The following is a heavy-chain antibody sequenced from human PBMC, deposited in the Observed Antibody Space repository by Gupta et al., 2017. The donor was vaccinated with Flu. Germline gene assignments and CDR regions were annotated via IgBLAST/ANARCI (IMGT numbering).Heavy chain of an antibody. V-gene: IGHV3-30*18. D-gene: IGHD2-8*01. CDR3: AKAQDIVLMVYALAGPLDS. CDR2: ISYDGSKK. Sequence: KGLEWVAVISYDGSKKSYADSVKGRFTISRDNSKNTLSLQMNSLTPDDTAVYYCAKAQDIVLMVYALAGPLDSWGQGTPVTISS. J-gene: IGHJ4*02.